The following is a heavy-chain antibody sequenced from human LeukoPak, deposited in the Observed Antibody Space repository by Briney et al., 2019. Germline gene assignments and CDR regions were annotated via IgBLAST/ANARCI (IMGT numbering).Heavy chain of an antibody. CDR1: GFTFNFHA. Sequence: PGGSLRLSCTASGFTFNFHAMHWVRQAPGKGLEWVALMSYDGNNKYYADSVKGRFTISRDNSKNILYLRMNSLSAADTAVYYCARAITIFGVAYYYYMDVWGKGTTVTVSS. J-gene: IGHJ6*03. CDR2: MSYDGNNK. CDR3: ARAITIFGVAYYYYMDV. V-gene: IGHV3-30-3*01. D-gene: IGHD3-3*01.